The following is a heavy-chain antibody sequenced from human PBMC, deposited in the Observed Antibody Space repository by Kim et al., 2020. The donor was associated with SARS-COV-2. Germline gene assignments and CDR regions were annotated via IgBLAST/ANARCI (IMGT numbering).Heavy chain of an antibody. CDR1: GFTFSSYG. D-gene: IGHD6-13*01. CDR2: ISYDGSNK. V-gene: IGHV3-33*05. Sequence: GGSLRLSCAASGFTFSSYGMHWVRQAPGKGLEWVAVISYDGSNKYYADSVKGRFTISRDNSKNTLYLQMNSLRAEDTAVYYCARDSIAAAGTAAFDYWGQGTLVTVSS. J-gene: IGHJ4*02. CDR3: ARDSIAAAGTAAFDY.